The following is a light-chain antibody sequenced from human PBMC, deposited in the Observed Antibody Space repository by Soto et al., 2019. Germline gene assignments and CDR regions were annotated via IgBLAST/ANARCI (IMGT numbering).Light chain of an antibody. V-gene: IGLV2-14*01. Sequence: QSAPTQPASVSGSPGQSITISCTGTSSDVGGYNYVSWYQQHPGKAPKLMIYDVSNRPSGVSNRFSGSKSGNTASLTISGRQAEDEADYYCSSYTSSSTLVVFGGGTQLTVL. CDR3: SSYTSSSTLVV. CDR2: DVS. CDR1: SSDVGGYNY. J-gene: IGLJ2*01.